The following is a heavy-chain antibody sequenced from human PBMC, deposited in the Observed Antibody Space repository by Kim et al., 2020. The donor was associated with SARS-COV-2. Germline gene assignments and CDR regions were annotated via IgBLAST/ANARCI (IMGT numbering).Heavy chain of an antibody. Sequence: GGSLRLSCTVSLFTFKNYAMTWLRQAPGKGLEWVSSITSSSGTKQYADSVKGRFTVSRDNSKNTLYLQMNSLRAEDTAVYYCGRDPNGDYIGAFEMWGLGTKVLVSS. J-gene: IGHJ3*02. CDR1: LFTFKNYA. CDR3: GRDPNGDYIGAFEM. V-gene: IGHV3-23*01. D-gene: IGHD4-17*01. CDR2: ITSSSGTK.